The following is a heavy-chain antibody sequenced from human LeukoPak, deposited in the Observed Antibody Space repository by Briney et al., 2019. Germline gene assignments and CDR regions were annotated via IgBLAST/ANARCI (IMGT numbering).Heavy chain of an antibody. J-gene: IGHJ4*02. CDR2: ICWNSGSI. CDR3: ATSSRVGEDSSGWASFDY. D-gene: IGHD6-19*01. CDR1: GFSFDDYA. Sequence: GGSLRLSCAVSGFSFDDYAMHWVRQAPGKGLEWVSGICWNSGSIGYAESVKGRFTVSRDNVKNSLYLQMNSLRAEDTALYYCATSSRVGEDSSGWASFDYWGQGTLVTVSS. V-gene: IGHV3-9*01.